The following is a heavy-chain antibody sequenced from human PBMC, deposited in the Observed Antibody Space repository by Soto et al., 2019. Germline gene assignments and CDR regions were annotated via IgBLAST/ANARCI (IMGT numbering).Heavy chain of an antibody. D-gene: IGHD6-6*01. V-gene: IGHV1-46*03. CDR1: GYTFITYF. CDR2: INPSRGTT. Sequence: ASVKVSCKASGYTFITYFMHWVRQAPGQGLEWMGVINPSRGTTTYAQKFQDRVTMTRDTSASTVYMELSSLRSEDTAMYYCARSSISSSYWFDPWGEGTLVTVSS. J-gene: IGHJ5*02. CDR3: ARSSISSSYWFDP.